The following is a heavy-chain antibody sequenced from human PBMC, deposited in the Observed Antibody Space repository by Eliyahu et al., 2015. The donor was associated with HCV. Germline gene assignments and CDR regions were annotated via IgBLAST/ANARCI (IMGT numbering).Heavy chain of an antibody. V-gene: IGHV4-4*07. Sequence: QVQLQESGPGLVKPSETLSLTCTVSGGSISSYSWTWIRQPAGKGLEWIGRIYTSGTTNYNPSLKSRVTMSLDTSKNQFSLKLNSVTAADTAVYYCAREGCSSTSCFSNYYYMDVWGKGTTVTVSS. CDR2: IYTSGTT. D-gene: IGHD2-2*01. J-gene: IGHJ6*03. CDR3: AREGCSSTSCFSNYYYMDV. CDR1: GGSISSYS.